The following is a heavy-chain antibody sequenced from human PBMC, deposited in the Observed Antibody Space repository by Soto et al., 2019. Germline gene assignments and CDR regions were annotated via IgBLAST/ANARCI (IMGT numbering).Heavy chain of an antibody. Sequence: GGSLRLSCAASGFTFSSYSMNWVRQAPGKGLEWVSSISSSSSYIYYADSVKGRFTISRDNAKNSLYLQMNSLRAEDTAVYYCARDSETYYYGSGSSTWYYYGMDVWGQGTTVTVSS. CDR3: ARDSETYYYGSGSSTWYYYGMDV. D-gene: IGHD3-10*01. CDR2: ISSSSSYI. J-gene: IGHJ6*02. V-gene: IGHV3-21*01. CDR1: GFTFSSYS.